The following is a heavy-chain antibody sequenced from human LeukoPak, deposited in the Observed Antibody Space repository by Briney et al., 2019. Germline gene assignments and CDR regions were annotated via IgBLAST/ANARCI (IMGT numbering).Heavy chain of an antibody. V-gene: IGHV4-39*07. CDR3: AREQGGYAVLGYCSGGSCYPVRSNWFDP. J-gene: IGHJ5*02. CDR2: IYYSGST. Sequence: SETLSLTCTVSGGSISSSSYYWGWIRQPPGKGLEWIGSIYYSGSTYYNPSLKSRVTISVDTSKNQFSLKLSSVTAADTAVYYCAREQGGYAVLGYCSGGSCYPVRSNWFDPRGQGTLVTVSS. D-gene: IGHD2-15*01. CDR1: GGSISSSSYY.